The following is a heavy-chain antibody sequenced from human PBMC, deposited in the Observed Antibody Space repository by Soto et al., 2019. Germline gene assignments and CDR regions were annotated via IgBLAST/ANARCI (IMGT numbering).Heavy chain of an antibody. Sequence: QVQLVQSGAEVKKPGASVKVSCKASGYTFTSYDINWVRQATGQGLEWMGWMNPNRGNTGYAQKFQGRVTMTRNAYISTAYMGLSSLRSEDTDVYYCARGRRAGKAFDPWGQGTLVTVSS. V-gene: IGHV1-8*01. CDR1: GYTFTSYD. CDR3: ARGRRAGKAFDP. J-gene: IGHJ5*02. CDR2: MNPNRGNT.